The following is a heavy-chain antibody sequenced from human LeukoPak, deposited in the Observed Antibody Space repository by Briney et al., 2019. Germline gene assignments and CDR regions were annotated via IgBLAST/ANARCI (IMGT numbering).Heavy chain of an antibody. V-gene: IGHV3-23*01. Sequence: PGGSLRLSCAASGFTFSSYSMNWVRQAPGKGLEWVSAISGSGGSTYYADSVKGRFTISRDNSKNTLYLQMNSLRAEDTAVYYCAMAVAGKRHAFDYWGQGTLVTVSS. J-gene: IGHJ4*02. CDR2: ISGSGGST. CDR1: GFTFSSYS. CDR3: AMAVAGKRHAFDY. D-gene: IGHD6-19*01.